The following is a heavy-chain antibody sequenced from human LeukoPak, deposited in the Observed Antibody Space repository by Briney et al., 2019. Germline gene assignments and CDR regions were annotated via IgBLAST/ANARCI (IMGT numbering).Heavy chain of an antibody. D-gene: IGHD1-26*01. Sequence: VASVKVSCKASGYTFTGDYMHWVRQAPGQGLEWMGWINPNSGGTNYAQKFQGRVTMTRDTSISTAYMELSRLRSDDTAVYYCARVFGEVGAYFDYWGQGTLVTVSS. CDR3: ARVFGEVGAYFDY. J-gene: IGHJ4*02. CDR1: GYTFTGDY. CDR2: INPNSGGT. V-gene: IGHV1-2*02.